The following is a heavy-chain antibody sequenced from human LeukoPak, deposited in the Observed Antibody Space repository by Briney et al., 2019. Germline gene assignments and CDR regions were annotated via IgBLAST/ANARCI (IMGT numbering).Heavy chain of an antibody. Sequence: GGSLRLSCAASGFTFSSYAMHWVRQAPGKGLEYVSSISSNGGSTYYANSVKGRFTISRDNSKNTLYLQMGSLRAEDMAVYYCARDGVPDYDILTGYYTAPDYWGQGTLVTVSS. J-gene: IGHJ4*02. CDR3: ARDGVPDYDILTGYYTAPDY. CDR2: ISSNGGST. V-gene: IGHV3-64*01. CDR1: GFTFSSYA. D-gene: IGHD3-9*01.